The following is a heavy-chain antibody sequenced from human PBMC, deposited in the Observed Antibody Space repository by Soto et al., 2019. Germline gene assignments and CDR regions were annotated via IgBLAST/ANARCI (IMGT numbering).Heavy chain of an antibody. J-gene: IGHJ4*02. Sequence: GGSLRLSCAASGFTVSSNYMSWVRQAPGSGLEWVSVIYSGGITYYTYSVKGRFTISRDNSKNTLYLKMNSLRPEDTAVYYCARMYYYGSGSFFDYWGQGTLVTVSS. CDR2: IYSGGIT. V-gene: IGHV3-53*05. CDR1: GFTVSSNY. CDR3: ARMYYYGSGSFFDY. D-gene: IGHD3-10*01.